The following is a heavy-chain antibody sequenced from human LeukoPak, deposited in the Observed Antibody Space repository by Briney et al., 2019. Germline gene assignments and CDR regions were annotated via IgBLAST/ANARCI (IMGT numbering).Heavy chain of an antibody. J-gene: IGHJ4*02. Sequence: PGGSLRLSCAASGFTFSSYGMSWVRQAPGKGLEWVSAISGSGGSTYYADSVKGRFTISRDNSKNTLYLQMNSLRAEDTAVYYCAKILGYCSGGSCYAVDYWGQGTLVTVSS. CDR1: GFTFSSYG. V-gene: IGHV3-23*01. CDR2: ISGSGGST. CDR3: AKILGYCSGGSCYAVDY. D-gene: IGHD2-15*01.